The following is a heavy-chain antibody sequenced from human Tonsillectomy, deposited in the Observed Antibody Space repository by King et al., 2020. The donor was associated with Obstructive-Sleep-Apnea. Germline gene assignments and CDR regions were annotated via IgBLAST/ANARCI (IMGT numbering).Heavy chain of an antibody. V-gene: IGHV4-4*07. CDR2: IYTSWST. D-gene: IGHD6-13*01. CDR1: GGSISSYF. CDR3: ARGGGSSRTLDY. Sequence: QLQESGPGLMKPSETLSLTCTVSGGSISSYFLSWIRQPAGKGLEWIGRIYTSWSTNYNPSLKRRVTMSVDTSKNQFSLKPSSVTAADTAVYYCARGGGSSRTLDYWGQGTLVTVSS. J-gene: IGHJ4*02.